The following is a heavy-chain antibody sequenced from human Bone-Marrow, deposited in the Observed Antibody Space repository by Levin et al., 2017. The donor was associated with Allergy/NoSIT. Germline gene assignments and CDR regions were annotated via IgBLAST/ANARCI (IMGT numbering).Heavy chain of an antibody. V-gene: IGHV1-69*04. CDR1: GGSFTSST. CDR3: ERERGDFYDSSTFHANFDY. D-gene: IGHD3-22*01. CDR2: VIPLLGVP. J-gene: IGHJ4*02. Sequence: ASVKVSCKASGGSFTSSTLSWVRQAPGQGLEWVGRVIPLLGVPEYAQKFQGRVTFSSDTSTTTVYMELSSLRSEDTAMYFCERERGDFYDSSTFHANFDYWGQGTLVTVSS.